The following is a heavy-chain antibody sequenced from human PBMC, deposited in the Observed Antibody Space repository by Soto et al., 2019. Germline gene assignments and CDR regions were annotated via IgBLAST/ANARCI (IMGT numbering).Heavy chain of an antibody. J-gene: IGHJ4*02. Sequence: QAQLVESGGGVVQPGRSLRLSCAASGFTFSNIAMHWVRQAPGKGLVWVAAISYDGTYRPYADFARGRFTISRDNSQKTLYLRMNRLKPEDTALYYCATDRALGATLGASELWGQGSRVTVSS. CDR3: ATDRALGATLGASEL. CDR1: GFTFSNIA. V-gene: IGHV3-30-3*01. D-gene: IGHD1-26*01. CDR2: ISYDGTYR.